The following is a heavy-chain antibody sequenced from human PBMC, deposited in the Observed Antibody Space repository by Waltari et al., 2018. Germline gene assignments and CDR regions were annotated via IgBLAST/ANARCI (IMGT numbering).Heavy chain of an antibody. D-gene: IGHD2-21*02. CDR2: IYYTGST. J-gene: IGHJ5*02. Sequence: QVQLQESGPSLLKPSETLSLICTVSGGSISGFYWSWVRQPPGKGLDWIGYIYYTGSTNFNPSLKSRVTMPVDTSKNQFCLKLSSVTAADTAFYYCARGGGGDWEWFDPWGQGTLVTVST. CDR1: GGSISGFY. CDR3: ARGGGGDWEWFDP. V-gene: IGHV4-59*01.